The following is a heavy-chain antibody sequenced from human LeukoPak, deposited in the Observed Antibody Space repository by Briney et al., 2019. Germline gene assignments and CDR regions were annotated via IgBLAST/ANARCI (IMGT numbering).Heavy chain of an antibody. V-gene: IGHV3-23*01. D-gene: IGHD1-14*01. CDR1: GFTLRSSA. J-gene: IGHJ4*02. CDR2: ISGSGGTT. CDR3: VKRTGNNTFDF. Sequence: GGSLRLSCGAPGFTLRSSAINGVAQAPGKGRGWGSAISGSGGTTFYADSVKGPLTISRDNSKNTLYLQMNSLRDEDTAVYYCVKRTGNNTFDFWGQGTLVTVSS.